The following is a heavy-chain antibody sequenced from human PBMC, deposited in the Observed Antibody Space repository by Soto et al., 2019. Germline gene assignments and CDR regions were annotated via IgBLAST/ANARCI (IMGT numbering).Heavy chain of an antibody. CDR3: AKQIPADY. J-gene: IGHJ4*02. CDR2: ISYDGSNK. V-gene: IGHV3-30-3*02. Sequence: GGSLRLSCAASGFTFSSYAMHWVRQAPGKGLEWVAVISYDGSNKYYADSVKGRFTISRDNSKNTLYLQMNSLRAEDTAVYYCAKQIPADYWGRGTLVTVSS. D-gene: IGHD2-2*01. CDR1: GFTFSSYA.